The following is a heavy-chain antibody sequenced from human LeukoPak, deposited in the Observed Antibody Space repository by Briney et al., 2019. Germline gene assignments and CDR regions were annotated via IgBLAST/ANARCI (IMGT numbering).Heavy chain of an antibody. D-gene: IGHD4-17*01. CDR3: ARDRSWDYGDYYFDY. J-gene: IGHJ4*02. Sequence: PGGSLRLSCAASGFTFSSYWMSWVRQDPGKGLEWVANIKQDGSEKYYVDSVKGRFTISRDNAKNSLYLQMNSLRAEDTAVYYCARDRSWDYGDYYFDYWGQGTLVTVSS. CDR1: GFTFSSYW. CDR2: IKQDGSEK. V-gene: IGHV3-7*01.